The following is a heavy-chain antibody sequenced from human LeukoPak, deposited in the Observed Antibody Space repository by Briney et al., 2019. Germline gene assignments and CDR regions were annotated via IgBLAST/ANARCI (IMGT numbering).Heavy chain of an antibody. CDR1: GDSFSSNSAA. CDR2: TYYRSKWYN. CDR3: ARSFTFGGVIVMPFDY. Sequence: SQTLSLTCAISGDSFSSNSAAWNWIRQSPSRGLEWLGRTYYRSKWYNDYAVSVKSRITINPDTSKNQFSLQLNSVTPVDTAVYYCARSFTFGGVIVMPFDYWGQGTLVTVSS. D-gene: IGHD3-16*02. J-gene: IGHJ4*02. V-gene: IGHV6-1*01.